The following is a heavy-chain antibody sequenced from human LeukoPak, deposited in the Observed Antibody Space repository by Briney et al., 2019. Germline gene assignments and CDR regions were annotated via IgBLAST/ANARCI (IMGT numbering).Heavy chain of an antibody. CDR3: ARVEAYSYGSYLFDY. J-gene: IGHJ4*02. CDR2: INDSGRT. Sequence: SETLSLTCAVYGGSFSGYYWTWIRQSPGKGLEWIGEINDSGRTSYKPSLRSRVIISVDTSKNQFSLKLSSVTAADTAVYFYARVEAYSYGSYLFDYWGQGTQVSVSA. V-gene: IGHV4-34*01. CDR1: GGSFSGYY. D-gene: IGHD5-24*01.